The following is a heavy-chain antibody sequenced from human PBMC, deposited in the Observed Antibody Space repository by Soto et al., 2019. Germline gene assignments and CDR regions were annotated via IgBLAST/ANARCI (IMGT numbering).Heavy chain of an antibody. CDR1: GGSISGGGYS. V-gene: IGHV4-30-2*01. D-gene: IGHD4-17*01. CDR3: ARGDYGDYSYFDS. J-gene: IGHJ4*02. Sequence: PSETLSLTCAVSGGSISGGGYSWIWIRQPPGKGLEWIGYIYHSGSTYYNPSLKSRVTISVDRSKKEFSLRLSSVTAADTAVYYCARGDYGDYSYFDSWGRGTLVTVSS. CDR2: IYHSGST.